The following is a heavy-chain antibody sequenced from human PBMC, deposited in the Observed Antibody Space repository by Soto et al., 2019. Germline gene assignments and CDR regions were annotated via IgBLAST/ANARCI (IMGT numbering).Heavy chain of an antibody. J-gene: IGHJ6*02. D-gene: IGHD6-13*01. Sequence: SETLSLTCTVSGGSISGYYWSWIRQSPGKGLEYIGYIYYRGSTNYNPSLKSRVTMSVDTSRNQFSLKVNSVTAADTAVYYCARQQLLPFYYALDVWGQGTTVTVSS. CDR1: GGSISGYY. CDR3: ARQQLLPFYYALDV. V-gene: IGHV4-59*01. CDR2: IYYRGST.